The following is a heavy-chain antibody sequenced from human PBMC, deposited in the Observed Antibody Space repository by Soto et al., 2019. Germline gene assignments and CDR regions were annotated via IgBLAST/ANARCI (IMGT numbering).Heavy chain of an antibody. CDR3: TTDSYSTIIIVRFDY. V-gene: IGHV3-15*07. Sequence: GGSLRLSCAASGFPFPNAWMNWVRQAPGKGLEWVGRIKSTIDGGTTDYAEPVKGRFAISRDDSNKMVYLQMNSLKIEDTAVYYCTTDSYSTIIIVRFDYWGHGTLVTVSS. CDR2: IKSTIDGGTT. J-gene: IGHJ4*01. D-gene: IGHD3-22*01. CDR1: GFPFPNAW.